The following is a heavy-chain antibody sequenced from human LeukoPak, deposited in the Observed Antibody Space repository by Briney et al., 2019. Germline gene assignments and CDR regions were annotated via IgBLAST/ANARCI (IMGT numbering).Heavy chain of an antibody. CDR3: ATYYYGSDVYFQH. V-gene: IGHV3-48*02. CDR2: ISGGSGTI. Sequence: GGSLRLSCAASGFTFSSYSMNWVRQAPGQGLEWVSYISGGSGTIYYADSVKGRFTISRDNAKNSLYLEMNSLRDEDTAVYYCATYYYGSDVYFQHRGQGTLVTVSS. D-gene: IGHD3-10*01. CDR1: GFTFSSYS. J-gene: IGHJ1*01.